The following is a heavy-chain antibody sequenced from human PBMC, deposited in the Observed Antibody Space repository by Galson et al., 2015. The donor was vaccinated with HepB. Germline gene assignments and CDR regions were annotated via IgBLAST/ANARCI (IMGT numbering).Heavy chain of an antibody. V-gene: IGHV4-31*03. CDR3: ARDRGYEWELLGDAFDI. D-gene: IGHD1-26*01. J-gene: IGHJ3*02. CDR1: GGSISSGGYY. CDR2: IYYSGST. Sequence: TLSLTCTVSGGSISSGGYYWSWIRQHPGKGLEWIGYIYYSGSTYYNPSLKSRVTISVDTSKNQFSLKLSSVTAADTAVYYCARDRGYEWELLGDAFDIWGQGTMVTVSS.